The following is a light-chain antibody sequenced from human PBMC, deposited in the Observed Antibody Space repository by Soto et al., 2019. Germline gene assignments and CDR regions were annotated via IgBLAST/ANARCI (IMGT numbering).Light chain of an antibody. CDR2: KAS. V-gene: IGKV1-5*03. J-gene: IGKJ5*01. CDR1: QTISSW. Sequence: IHLTLSPSSLSGSVRDRVNMNCRASQTISSWLAWYQQKPGKAPKLLIYKASSLESGVPSRFSGSGSGTDFTLTISSLQPEDFAPYYCQHFRSFPISFAQRTLPEIK. CDR3: QHFRSFPIS.